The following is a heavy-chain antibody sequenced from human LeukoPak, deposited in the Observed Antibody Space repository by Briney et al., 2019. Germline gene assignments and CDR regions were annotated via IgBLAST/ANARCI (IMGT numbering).Heavy chain of an antibody. CDR2: IKSKTDGGTT. J-gene: IGHJ3*02. CDR1: GFTFSNAW. Sequence: GGSLRLSCAASGFTFSNAWMSWVRQAPGKGLEWVGRIKSKTDGGTTDYAAPVKGRFTISRDDSKNTLYLQMNSLKTEDTAVYYCTTTEYYGSGSYDDAFDIWGQGTMVAVSS. D-gene: IGHD3-10*01. CDR3: TTTEYYGSGSYDDAFDI. V-gene: IGHV3-15*01.